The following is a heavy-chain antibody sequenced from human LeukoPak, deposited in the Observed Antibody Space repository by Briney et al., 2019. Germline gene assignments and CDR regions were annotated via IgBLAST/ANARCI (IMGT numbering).Heavy chain of an antibody. D-gene: IGHD3-3*01. CDR3: ARGYYDFWSGYMSYYYYGMDV. CDR1: GGSFSGYY. CDR2: IYYSGST. Sequence: SETLSLTCAVYGGSFSGYYWSWIRQPPGKGLEWIGYIYYSGSTNYNPSLKSRVTISVDTSKNQFSLKLSSVTAADTAVYYCARGYYDFWSGYMSYYYYGMDVWGQGTTVTVSS. J-gene: IGHJ6*02. V-gene: IGHV4-59*01.